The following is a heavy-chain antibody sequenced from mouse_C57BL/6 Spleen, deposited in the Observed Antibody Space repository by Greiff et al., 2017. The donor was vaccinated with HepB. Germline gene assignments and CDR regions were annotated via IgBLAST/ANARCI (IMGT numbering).Heavy chain of an antibody. J-gene: IGHJ2*01. CDR3: ARDLLTGTFDY. Sequence: QVQLQQSGPELVKPGASVKISCKASGYAFSSSWMNWVKQRPGKGLEWIGRIYPGDGDTNYNGKFKGKATLTADKSSSTAYMQLSSLTSEDSAVYFCARDLLTGTFDYWGQGTTLTVSS. D-gene: IGHD4-1*01. CDR2: IYPGDGDT. V-gene: IGHV1-82*01. CDR1: GYAFSSSW.